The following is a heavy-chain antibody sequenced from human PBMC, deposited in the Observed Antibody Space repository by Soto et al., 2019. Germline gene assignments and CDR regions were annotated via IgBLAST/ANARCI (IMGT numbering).Heavy chain of an antibody. J-gene: IGHJ6*02. D-gene: IGHD5-18*01. CDR3: ARDRGYSYGYTMDV. V-gene: IGHV4-59*01. CDR1: GGSISSYY. CDR2: VYYSGST. Sequence: SETLSLTCTVSGGSISSYYWSWIRQPPGKGLEWIGYVYYSGSTNYNPSLKSRVTISVDTSKNQFSLKLSSVTAADTAVYYCARDRGYSYGYTMDVWGQGTTVTVSS.